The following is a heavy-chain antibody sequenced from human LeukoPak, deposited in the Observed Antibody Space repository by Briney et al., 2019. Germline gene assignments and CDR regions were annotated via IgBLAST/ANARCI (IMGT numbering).Heavy chain of an antibody. CDR1: GGSFSGYY. CDR2: IYHSGST. Sequence: SETLSLTCAVYGGSFSGYYWSWIRQPPGKGLEWIGYIYHSGSTYYNPSLKSRVTMSVDTSKNQFSLKLSSVTAADTAIYYCARENPSGYYNRPIDYWGQGTLVTVSS. J-gene: IGHJ4*02. CDR3: ARENPSGYYNRPIDY. D-gene: IGHD3-22*01. V-gene: IGHV4-34*01.